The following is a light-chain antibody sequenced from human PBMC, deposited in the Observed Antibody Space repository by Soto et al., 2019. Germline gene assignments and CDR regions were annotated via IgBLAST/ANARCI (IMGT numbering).Light chain of an antibody. CDR1: SSDVGGYNY. Sequence: QSVLTQPASVSGSPGQSITISCTGTSSDVGGYNYVSWYQQHPGKAPKLMIYDVSNRRSGVSNRFSGSKSGNTASLTISGLQAEDEADYYCRSYTSSSTLLYVFGTGTKVTVL. CDR2: DVS. V-gene: IGLV2-14*01. J-gene: IGLJ1*01. CDR3: RSYTSSSTLLYV.